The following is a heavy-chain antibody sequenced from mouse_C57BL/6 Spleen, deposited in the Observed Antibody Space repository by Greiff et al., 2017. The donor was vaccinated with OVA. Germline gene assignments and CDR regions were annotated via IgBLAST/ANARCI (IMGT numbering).Heavy chain of an antibody. V-gene: IGHV5-9-1*02. J-gene: IGHJ3*01. Sequence: EVKLVESGEGLVKPGGSLKLSCAASGFTFSSYAMSWVRQTPEKRLEWVAYISSGGDYIYYADTVKGRLTFSRYNARNTMSLQMNSLKSEDTAMYYCTREGASRGFAYWGQGTLVTVSA. CDR1: GFTFSSYA. CDR2: ISSGGDYI. D-gene: IGHD3-1*01. CDR3: TREGASRGFAY.